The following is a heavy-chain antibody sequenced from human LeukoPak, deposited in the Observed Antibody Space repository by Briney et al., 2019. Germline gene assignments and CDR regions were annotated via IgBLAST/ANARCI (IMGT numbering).Heavy chain of an antibody. V-gene: IGHV4-4*07. J-gene: IGHJ6*02. D-gene: IGHD3-10*01. CDR1: GGSINNYY. CDR3: ARVAQGVLWFGELFRVYGMDV. Sequence: SETLSLTCTVSGGSINNYYWSWIRQPAGKGPEWIWRIYTRGSTNYNPSLKSRVTMSVDTSKNQFSLRLSSVTAADTAVYYCARVAQGVLWFGELFRVYGMDVWGQGTTVTVSS. CDR2: IYTRGST.